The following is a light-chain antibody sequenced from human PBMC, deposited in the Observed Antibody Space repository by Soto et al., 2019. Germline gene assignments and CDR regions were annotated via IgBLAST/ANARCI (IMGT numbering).Light chain of an antibody. CDR1: SSDVGGFEY. J-gene: IGLJ2*01. CDR2: DVT. Sequence: QSALSQPASVSGSPGQSITISCTGTSSDVGGFEYVSWYQHQPGKAPKLIIYDVTKRPSGVSNRFSGSKSGNTASLTISGIQAEDEGDYYCCSITRSSTSVFGGGTKLTVL. V-gene: IGLV2-14*01. CDR3: CSITRSSTSV.